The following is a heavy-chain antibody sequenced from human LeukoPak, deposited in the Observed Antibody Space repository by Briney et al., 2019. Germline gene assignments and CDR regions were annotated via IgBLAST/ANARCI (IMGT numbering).Heavy chain of an antibody. J-gene: IGHJ4*02. Sequence: SETLSLTCTVSGVSISSGGYYWSWIRQSPEKGLEWIAYIYYSGIAYYNPSLKSRVTISVDTSKNQFSLKLSSVTAADTAVYYCARHRQKSYPFDYWGQGTLVTVSS. CDR2: IYYSGIA. CDR3: ARHRQKSYPFDY. D-gene: IGHD3-10*01. CDR1: GVSISSGGYY. V-gene: IGHV4-30-4*01.